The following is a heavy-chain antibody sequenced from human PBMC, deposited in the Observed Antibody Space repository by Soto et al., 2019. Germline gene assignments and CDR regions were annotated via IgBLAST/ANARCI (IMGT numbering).Heavy chain of an antibody. J-gene: IGHJ6*02. CDR3: ARGAWIYLDVGMDV. CDR2: INPNSVGT. D-gene: IGHD1-7*01. Sequence: ASLKVSGETSEYTFTGYYMHWVLQAPGQGLGWRGWINPNSVGTNYAQKCQGRGTMTRETSISTAYMELSRLRSDDTAVYYCARGAWIYLDVGMDVWGQGTTVTVSS. V-gene: IGHV1-2*02. CDR1: EYTFTGYY.